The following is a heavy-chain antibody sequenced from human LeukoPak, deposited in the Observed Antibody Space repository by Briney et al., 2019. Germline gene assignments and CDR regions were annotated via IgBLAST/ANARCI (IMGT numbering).Heavy chain of an antibody. CDR1: GFSLSNYA. CDR3: ARDRAALQDWVEFDP. V-gene: IGHV3-23*01. J-gene: IGHJ5*02. D-gene: IGHD3/OR15-3a*01. Sequence: PGGSLRLSCVVSGFSLSNYAMSWVRQAPGKGLEWVSYISEKGGSTTYGDSVKGRFAISRDESENTLYLQMNSLRVEDTAVYFCARDRAALQDWVEFDPWGQGTPVIVSS. CDR2: ISEKGGST.